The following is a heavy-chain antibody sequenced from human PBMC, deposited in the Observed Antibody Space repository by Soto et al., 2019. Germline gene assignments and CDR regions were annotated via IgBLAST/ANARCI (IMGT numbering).Heavy chain of an antibody. Sequence: QVQLVESGGGVVQPGRSLRLSCAASGFTFSSYGMHWVRQAPGNGLEWVALISYDGINKYYADSVKGRFTISKDNSKNTLYLQMSSLRAEETAVYYCAKDRWVRQLRSYFDYWGQGTLVTVSS. D-gene: IGHD4-17*01. V-gene: IGHV3-30*18. J-gene: IGHJ4*02. CDR2: ISYDGINK. CDR1: GFTFSSYG. CDR3: AKDRWVRQLRSYFDY.